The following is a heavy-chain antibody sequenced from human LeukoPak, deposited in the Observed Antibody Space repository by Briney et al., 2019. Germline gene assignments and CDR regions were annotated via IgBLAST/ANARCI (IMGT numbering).Heavy chain of an antibody. V-gene: IGHV3-21*01. CDR2: ISSSSSYI. Sequence: GGSLRLSCAASGFTFSSYSMNRVRQAPGKGLEWVSSISSSSSYIYYADSVKGRFTISRDNAKNSLYLQMNSLRAEDTAVYYCARDHKVDTAMVYYYYYGMDVWGKGTTVTVSS. J-gene: IGHJ6*04. CDR3: ARDHKVDTAMVYYYYYGMDV. D-gene: IGHD5-18*01. CDR1: GFTFSSYS.